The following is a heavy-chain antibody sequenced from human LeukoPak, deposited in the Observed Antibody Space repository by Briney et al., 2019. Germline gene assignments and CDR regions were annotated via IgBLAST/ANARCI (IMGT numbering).Heavy chain of an antibody. V-gene: IGHV4-34*01. CDR1: GGSFSGYY. Sequence: PSETLSLTCAVYGGSFSGYYWSWIRQPQGKGLEWIGEINHSGSTNYNPSLKSRVTISVDTSKNQFSLKLSSVTAADTAVYYCARVGPGFDYWGQGTLVTVSS. J-gene: IGHJ4*02. CDR3: ARVGPGFDY. CDR2: INHSGST.